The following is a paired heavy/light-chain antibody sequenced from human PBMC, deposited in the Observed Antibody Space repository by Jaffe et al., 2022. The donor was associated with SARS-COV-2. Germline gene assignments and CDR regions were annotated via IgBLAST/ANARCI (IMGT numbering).Heavy chain of an antibody. D-gene: IGHD3-22*01. J-gene: IGHJ3*02. CDR1: GGSIRSGDYH. V-gene: IGHV4-30-4*01. Sequence: QVQLQESGPGLVKPSQTLSLTCTVSGGSIRSGDYHWSWIRQPPGKGLEWIGYIYYSGNTYYNPSLKSRVTISVNTSKNQFSLKLNSVTAADTAVYYCVRFDSSGYYHDAFDIWGQGTMVTVSS. CDR2: IYYSGNT. CDR3: VRFDSSGYYHDAFDI.
Light chain of an antibody. J-gene: IGLJ3*02. V-gene: IGLV1-44*01. Sequence: QSVLIQPPSVSGTPGQRVTISCSGSSSNIGSHSVNWYQQFPGTAPKLLIYSTNQRPSGVPDRFSGSKSGTSASLAISGLQSEDEADYYCAAWDDRMNGPGVFGGGTKLTVL. CDR1: SSNIGSHS. CDR3: AAWDDRMNGPGV. CDR2: STN.